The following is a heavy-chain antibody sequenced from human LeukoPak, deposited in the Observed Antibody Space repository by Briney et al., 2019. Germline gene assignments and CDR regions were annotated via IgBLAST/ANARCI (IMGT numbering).Heavy chain of an antibody. V-gene: IGHV4-4*07. D-gene: IGHD3-10*01. CDR3: ARDHVVWGSGSRPHYYYGMDV. J-gene: IGHJ6*02. CDR1: GGSISSYY. Sequence: SETLSLTCTVSGGSISSYYWSWIRQPAGKGLEWIGRIYTSGSTNYNPSLKSRVTMSVDTSKNQFSLKLSSVTAADTAVYYCARDHVVWGSGSRPHYYYGMDVWGQGTTVTVSS. CDR2: IYTSGST.